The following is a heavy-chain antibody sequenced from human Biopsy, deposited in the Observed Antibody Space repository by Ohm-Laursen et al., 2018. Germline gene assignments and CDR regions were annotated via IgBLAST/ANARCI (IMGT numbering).Heavy chain of an antibody. CDR1: DGSFRGYY. J-gene: IGHJ6*02. CDR2: INPSGGT. Sequence: SDTLSLTSAVYDGSFRGYYWSWLRQSPGMGLEWIGEINPSGGTNYNPSLAGRVSISLDTSKIHLALKLSSVTAADTAVYYCASVAGPRTDYYYSNMDVWGRGTTVTVSS. D-gene: IGHD2-2*01. CDR3: ASVAGPRTDYYYSNMDV. V-gene: IGHV4-34*01.